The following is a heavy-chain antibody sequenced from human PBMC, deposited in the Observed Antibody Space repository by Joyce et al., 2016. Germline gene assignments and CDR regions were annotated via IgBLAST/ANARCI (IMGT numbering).Heavy chain of an antibody. CDR2: ILPSLKRS. V-gene: IGHV1-69*01. CDR3: ATEDGRDYLGASDI. D-gene: IGHD3-16*01. CDR1: GGTINSYV. J-gene: IGHJ3*02. Sequence: QVLLVQSGAEVRKPGSSVKVSCKVSGGTINSYVINWVRQVHGQGLAGLGRILPSLKRSNYGQKFQGRVTMTAGEATATAYMELTRLTSADTAVYFCATEDGRDYLGASDIWGQGTKVIVSP.